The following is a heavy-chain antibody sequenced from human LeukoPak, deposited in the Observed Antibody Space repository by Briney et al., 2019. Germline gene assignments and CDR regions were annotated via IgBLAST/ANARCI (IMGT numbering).Heavy chain of an antibody. J-gene: IGHJ5*02. CDR2: IRYDGSNK. V-gene: IGHV3-30*02. CDR1: GFTFSSYG. D-gene: IGHD6-6*01. CDR3: AKDSTPEYSSSSGGENWFDP. Sequence: GGSLRLSCAASGFTFSSYGMHWVRQAPGKGLEWVAFIRYDGSNKYYADSVKGRFTISRDNSKNTLYLQMNSLRAEDTAVYYCAKDSTPEYSSSSGGENWFDPWGQGTLVTVSS.